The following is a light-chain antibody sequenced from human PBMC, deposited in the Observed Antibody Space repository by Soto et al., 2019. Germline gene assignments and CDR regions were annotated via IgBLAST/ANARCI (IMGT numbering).Light chain of an antibody. CDR2: GAS. Sequence: EVVMTQSPATLSVSPGERVTLSCRASQSVSSDLAWYQKKPGQAPRLLIYGASTRATGIPARFSGSGSETEFTLTISSLQSEDFAVYYCQQYNEWPPRTFGQGTKVEIK. J-gene: IGKJ1*01. CDR3: QQYNEWPPRT. CDR1: QSVSSD. V-gene: IGKV3-15*01.